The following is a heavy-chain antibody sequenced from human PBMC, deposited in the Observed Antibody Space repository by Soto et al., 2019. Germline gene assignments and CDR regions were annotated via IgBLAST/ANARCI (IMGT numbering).Heavy chain of an antibody. CDR2: IIPIFGTA. CDR1: GGTFSSYA. CDR3: ARAIGLWFGELLGYGMDV. J-gene: IGHJ6*02. V-gene: IGHV1-69*01. Sequence: QVQLVQSGAEVKKPGSSVKVSCKASGGTFSSYAISWVRQDPGQGLEWMGGIIPIFGTANYAQKFQGRVTITADEATSTAYMELSSLRSEDTAVYYCARAIGLWFGELLGYGMDVWGQGTTVTVSS. D-gene: IGHD3-10*01.